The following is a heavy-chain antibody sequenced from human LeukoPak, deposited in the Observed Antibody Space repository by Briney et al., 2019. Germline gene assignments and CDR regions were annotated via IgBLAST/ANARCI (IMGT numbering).Heavy chain of an antibody. CDR3: ATKGYYYDSSGYYYLDY. J-gene: IGHJ4*02. D-gene: IGHD3-22*01. CDR2: FDPEDGET. CDR1: GYTLTELS. Sequence: ASVKVSCKVSGYTLTELSMHWVRQAPGKGLEWMGGFDPEDGETIYAQKFRGRVTMTEDTSTDTAYMELSSLRSEDTAVYYCATKGYYYDSSGYYYLDYWGQGTLVTVSS. V-gene: IGHV1-24*01.